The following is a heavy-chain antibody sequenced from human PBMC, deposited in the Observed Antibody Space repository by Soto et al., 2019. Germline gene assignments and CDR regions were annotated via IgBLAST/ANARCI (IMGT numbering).Heavy chain of an antibody. CDR2: TSYDGSKK. D-gene: IGHD5-12*01. CDR3: AKDSGYSGYDVYDYYYGMDV. CDR1: GFTFSLYG. Sequence: QLVESGGGVVQPGRSLRLSCAAPGFTFSLYGMHWVRQAPGKGLEWVAVTSYDGSKKYYADSVKGRFTISRDNSKNTLYLQMNSLRAEDTAVYYCAKDSGYSGYDVYDYYYGMDVWGQGTTVTVSS. J-gene: IGHJ6*02. V-gene: IGHV3-30*18.